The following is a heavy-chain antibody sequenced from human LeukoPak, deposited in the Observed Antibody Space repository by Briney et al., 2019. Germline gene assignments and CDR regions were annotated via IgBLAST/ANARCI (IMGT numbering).Heavy chain of an antibody. CDR3: ARAREDTAMVCPFAY. CDR1: GFTFSSYG. V-gene: IGHV3-30*02. Sequence: GGSLRLSCAASGFTFSSYGMHWVRQAPGKGLEWVACIRYDGSNKYYADSVKGRFTISRDNSKNTLYLQMNSLRAEDTAVYYCARAREDTAMVCPFAYWGQGTLVTVSS. CDR2: IRYDGSNK. J-gene: IGHJ4*02. D-gene: IGHD5-18*01.